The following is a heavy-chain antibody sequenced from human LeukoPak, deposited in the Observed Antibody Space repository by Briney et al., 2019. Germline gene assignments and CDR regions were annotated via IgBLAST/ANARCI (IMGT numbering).Heavy chain of an antibody. J-gene: IGHJ4*02. V-gene: IGHV4-39*07. D-gene: IGHD3-10*01. CDR3: ARGGITMVRGVNDY. CDR2: IYYSGST. Sequence: SETLSLTCTVSGGSISSSSYYWGWIRQPPGKGPEWIGSIYYSGSTYYNPSLKSRVTISVDTSKNQFSLKLSSVTAADTAVYYCARGGITMVRGVNDYWGQGTLVTVSS. CDR1: GGSISSSSYY.